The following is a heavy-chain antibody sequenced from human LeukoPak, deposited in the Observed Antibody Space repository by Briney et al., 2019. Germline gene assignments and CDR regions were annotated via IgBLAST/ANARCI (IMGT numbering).Heavy chain of an antibody. D-gene: IGHD6-13*01. V-gene: IGHV1-8*03. CDR2: MNPNSGNT. Sequence: ASVKVSCXASGYTFTSYDINWVRQATGQGLEWMGWMNPNSGNTGYAQKFQGRVTITRNTSISTAYMELSSLRSEDTAAYYCARRRAAAGTQHFDYWGQGTLVTVSS. CDR1: GYTFTSYD. J-gene: IGHJ4*02. CDR3: ARRRAAAGTQHFDY.